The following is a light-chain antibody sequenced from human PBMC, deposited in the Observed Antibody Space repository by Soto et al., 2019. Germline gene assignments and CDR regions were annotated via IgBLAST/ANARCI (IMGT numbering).Light chain of an antibody. Sequence: EIVLTQSPDTLAVSPVEVATLSCLASQSVTSNLAWYQQKRGQAPRLLIYAASTRATGVPARFSGSGSGTEFTLTISSLQSEDFAVYYCQQYNDWPPWTFGQGTKVDIK. CDR3: QQYNDWPPWT. CDR1: QSVTSN. CDR2: AAS. V-gene: IGKV3D-15*01. J-gene: IGKJ1*01.